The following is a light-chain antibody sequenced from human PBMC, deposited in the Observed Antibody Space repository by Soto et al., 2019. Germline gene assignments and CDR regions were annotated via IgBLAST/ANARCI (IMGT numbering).Light chain of an antibody. CDR1: QCVSSSY. V-gene: IGKV3-20*01. Sequence: EIVMTQSPATLSVSPGESATLSCRASQCVSSSYLAWYQQKPGQAPRLLIYGASSRATGIPDRFSGSGSGTDFTLTISRLEPEDFAVYYCQQYGSSPWTFGQGTKVDIK. J-gene: IGKJ1*01. CDR3: QQYGSSPWT. CDR2: GAS.